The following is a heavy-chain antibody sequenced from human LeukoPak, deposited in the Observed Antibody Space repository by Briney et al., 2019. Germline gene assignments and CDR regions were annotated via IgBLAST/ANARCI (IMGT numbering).Heavy chain of an antibody. V-gene: IGHV3-30*02. CDR1: GFTFNSYG. J-gene: IGHJ6*04. Sequence: GGSLRLSCAASGFTFNSYGMHWVRQAPGKGLEWVAFIHYDGSNKYYADSVKGRFTISRDNSKNTLYLQMNSLRAEDTAVYYCAKDYYDSSGYYSGLDVWGKGTTVTISS. CDR3: AKDYYDSSGYYSGLDV. D-gene: IGHD3-22*01. CDR2: IHYDGSNK.